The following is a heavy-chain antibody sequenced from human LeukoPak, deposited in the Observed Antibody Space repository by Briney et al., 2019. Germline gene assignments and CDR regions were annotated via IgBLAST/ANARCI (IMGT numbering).Heavy chain of an antibody. D-gene: IGHD3-22*01. V-gene: IGHV1-2*02. CDR3: ARGAYYYDSSGYLGY. CDR2: INPNSGGT. Sequence: ASVKVSCKASGYTFTGYYMHWVRQAPGQGLEWMGWINPNSGGTNYAQKFQGRVTMTRDTSISTAYMELSRLRSDDTAVYYCARGAYYYDSSGYLGYWGQGTLVTVSS. CDR1: GYTFTGYY. J-gene: IGHJ4*02.